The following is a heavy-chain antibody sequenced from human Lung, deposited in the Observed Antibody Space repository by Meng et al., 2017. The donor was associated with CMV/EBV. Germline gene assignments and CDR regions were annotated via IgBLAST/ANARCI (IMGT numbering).Heavy chain of an antibody. V-gene: IGHV4-38-2*02. CDR3: AREGGLVLRFLEWLPNNDAFDI. Sequence: SETLSLTCTVSGYSISSGYYWGWIRQPPGKGLEWIGSIYHSGSTYYNPSLKSRVTISVDTSKNQFSLKLSSVTAADTAVYYCAREGGLVLRFLEWLPNNDAFDIWGQGTXVTV. D-gene: IGHD3-3*01. CDR1: GYSISSGYY. J-gene: IGHJ3*02. CDR2: IYHSGST.